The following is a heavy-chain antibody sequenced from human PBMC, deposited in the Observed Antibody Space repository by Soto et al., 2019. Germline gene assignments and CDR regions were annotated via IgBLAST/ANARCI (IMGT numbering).Heavy chain of an antibody. V-gene: IGHV3-33*01. CDR3: ARTYSGYEEY. J-gene: IGHJ4*02. CDR2: IWYDGSYK. D-gene: IGHD5-12*01. Sequence: GGSLRLSCAASGFTFSNYGMHWVRQAPGKGLEWVAVIWYDGSYKFYADSVKGRFTTSRDNSKNTLYLQMNSLRDDDTAVYYCARTYSGYEEYWGLGTLVTVSS. CDR1: GFTFSNYG.